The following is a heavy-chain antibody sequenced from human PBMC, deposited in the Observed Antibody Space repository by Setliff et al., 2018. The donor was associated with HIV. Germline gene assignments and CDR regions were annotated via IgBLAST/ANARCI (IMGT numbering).Heavy chain of an antibody. D-gene: IGHD1-26*01. CDR3: ARRKSGSYFDAFDI. V-gene: IGHV4-61*09. J-gene: IGHJ3*02. CDR1: GGSISSGSYY. Sequence: SETLSLTCTVSGGSISSGSYYWSWIRQPAGKGLEWIGHIYTSGSTNHNTSLKSRVTISIDTSKNQFSLKLSSVTATNTAVYYCARRKSGSYFDAFDIWGQGTMVTVSS. CDR2: IYTSGST.